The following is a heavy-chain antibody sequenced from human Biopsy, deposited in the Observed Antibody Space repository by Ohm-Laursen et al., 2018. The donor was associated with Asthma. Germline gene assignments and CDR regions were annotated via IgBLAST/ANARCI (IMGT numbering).Heavy chain of an antibody. CDR1: GYTFNSAG. CDR2: ISVYNGNT. V-gene: IGHV1-18*01. D-gene: IGHD3-10*01. J-gene: IGHJ6*02. Sequence: ASVKVSCKPSGYTFNSAGITWVRQAPGQGLEWMGWISVYNGNTKVAQKLQDRVTTITDTSTSTAYMELRSLRSGDTAVYFCARAVDYSHYYGIDVWGQGTTVTVS. CDR3: ARAVDYSHYYGIDV.